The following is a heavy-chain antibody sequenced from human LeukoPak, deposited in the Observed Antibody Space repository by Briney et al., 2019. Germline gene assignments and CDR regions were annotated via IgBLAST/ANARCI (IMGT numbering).Heavy chain of an antibody. D-gene: IGHD3-10*01. CDR2: IYTSGST. J-gene: IGHJ6*03. Sequence: SETLSLTCTVSGGSISSYYWSWIRQPAGKGLEWIGRIYTSGSTNYNPSLKSRVTMSVDTSKNQFSLKLSSVTAADTAVYYCARTVWFGELSGYYMDVWGKGTTVTISS. V-gene: IGHV4-4*07. CDR1: GGSISSYY. CDR3: ARTVWFGELSGYYMDV.